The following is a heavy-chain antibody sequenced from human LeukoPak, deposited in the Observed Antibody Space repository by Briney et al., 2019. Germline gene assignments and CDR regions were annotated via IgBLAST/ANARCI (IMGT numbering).Heavy chain of an antibody. CDR3: ARDSYGDANFDS. Sequence: GGSLRLSCAASGFIVNTNYMTWVRQAPGRGLEWVSLIYADGNTYYADSVKGRFTISRDISKNAVYLQMNSLRAEDTAVYYCARDSYGDANFDSWGQGTLVTVSS. CDR2: IYADGNT. J-gene: IGHJ4*02. V-gene: IGHV3-53*01. D-gene: IGHD4-17*01. CDR1: GFIVNTNY.